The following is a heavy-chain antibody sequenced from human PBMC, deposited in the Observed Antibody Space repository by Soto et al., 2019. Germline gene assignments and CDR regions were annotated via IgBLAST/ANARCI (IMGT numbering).Heavy chain of an antibody. CDR1: GITVSSNY. J-gene: IGHJ4*02. CDR3: TRDFYYYGSGTMGGYFDY. CDR2: IYSGGST. D-gene: IGHD3-10*01. Sequence: EVPLVESGGGLVQPGGSLRLSCAASGITVSSNYMSWVRQAPGQGMEWDSLIYSGGSTYYADSVKGRFTISRDNSKNTRYLQMNSLRAEDTAVYYCTRDFYYYGSGTMGGYFDYWGQGTLVTVSS. V-gene: IGHV3-66*01.